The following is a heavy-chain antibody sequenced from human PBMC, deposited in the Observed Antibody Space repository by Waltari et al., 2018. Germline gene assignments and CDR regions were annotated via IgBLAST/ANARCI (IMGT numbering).Heavy chain of an antibody. CDR3: ARPVGGWNYGQLNY. J-gene: IGHJ4*02. D-gene: IGHD1-7*01. CDR2: IYPGDSDT. V-gene: IGHV5-51*01. Sequence: MPGKGLEWMGIIYPGDSDTRYSPSFQGQVTISADKSISTAYLQWSSLKASDTAMYYCARPVGGWNYGQLNYWGQGTLVTVSS.